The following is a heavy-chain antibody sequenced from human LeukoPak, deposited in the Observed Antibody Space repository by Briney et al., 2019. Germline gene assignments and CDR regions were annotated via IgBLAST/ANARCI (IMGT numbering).Heavy chain of an antibody. CDR3: ASTYYDILTGYSPFQH. D-gene: IGHD3-9*01. V-gene: IGHV4-31*03. Sequence: TSETLSLTCTVSGGSISSGGYYWSWISQHPGKGLEWIGYIYYSGSTYYNPSLKSRVTISVDTSKNQFSLKLSSVTAADTAVYYCASTYYDILTGYSPFQHWGQGTLVTVSS. CDR2: IYYSGST. CDR1: GGSISSGGYY. J-gene: IGHJ1*01.